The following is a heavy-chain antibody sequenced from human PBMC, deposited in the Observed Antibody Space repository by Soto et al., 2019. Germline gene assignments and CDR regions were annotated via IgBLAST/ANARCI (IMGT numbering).Heavy chain of an antibody. CDR3: ARAGIVVVPAAIMGDAFDI. CDR1: GGSISSGGYY. J-gene: IGHJ3*02. V-gene: IGHV4-31*03. D-gene: IGHD2-2*01. CDR2: IYYSGST. Sequence: QVQLQESGPGLVKPSQTLSLTCTVSGGSISSGGYYWSWIRQHPGKGLEWIGYIYYSGSTYYNPSLKSRVTISVDTSKNQFSLKLSSVTAADTAVYYCARAGIVVVPAAIMGDAFDIWGQGTMVTVSS.